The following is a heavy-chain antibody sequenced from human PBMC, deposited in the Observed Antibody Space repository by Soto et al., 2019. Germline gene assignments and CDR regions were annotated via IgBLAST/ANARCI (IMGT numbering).Heavy chain of an antibody. Sequence: SETLSLTCAVSGGSISSSNWWSWVRQPPGKGLEWIGEIYHSGSTNYNPSLKSRVTISVDKSKNQFSLKLSSVTAADTAVYYCARARYYYGSGRRYYGMDVWGQGTTVTVSS. CDR1: GGSISSSNW. J-gene: IGHJ6*02. V-gene: IGHV4-4*02. CDR3: ARARYYYGSGRRYYGMDV. CDR2: IYHSGST. D-gene: IGHD3-10*01.